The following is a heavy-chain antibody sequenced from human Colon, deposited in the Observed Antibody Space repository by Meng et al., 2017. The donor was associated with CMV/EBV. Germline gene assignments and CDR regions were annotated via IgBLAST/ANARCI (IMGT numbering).Heavy chain of an antibody. Sequence: QVQLVQAGAEVKEPGASVKVSCKASGYTFTGYYMHWVRQAPGQGLEWMGWINPNSGGTNYAQKFQGRVTMTRDTSISTAYMELSRLRSDDTAVYYCATVSSGYYLYFQHWGQGTLVTASS. V-gene: IGHV1-2*02. CDR2: INPNSGGT. J-gene: IGHJ1*01. CDR3: ATVSSGYYLYFQH. D-gene: IGHD3-22*01. CDR1: GYTFTGYY.